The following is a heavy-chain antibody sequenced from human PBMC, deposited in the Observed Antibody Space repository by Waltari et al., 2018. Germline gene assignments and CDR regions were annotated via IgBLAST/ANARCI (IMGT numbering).Heavy chain of an antibody. CDR2: IYHSGST. V-gene: IGHV4-38-2*01. CDR1: GYSISSGYY. CDR3: ARQDIVATIGYFDY. D-gene: IGHD5-12*01. Sequence: QVQLQESGPGLVKPLETLSLTCAVSGYSISSGYYWGWIRQPPGKGLEWIGSIYHSGSTYYNPSLKSRVTISVDTSKNQFSLKLSSVTAADTAVYYCARQDIVATIGYFDYWGQGILVTVSS. J-gene: IGHJ4*02.